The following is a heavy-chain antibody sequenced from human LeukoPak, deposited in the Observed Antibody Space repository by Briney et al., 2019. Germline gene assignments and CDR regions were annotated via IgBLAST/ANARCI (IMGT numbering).Heavy chain of an antibody. CDR3: AKKAPEGSGYVSDYYGMEV. CDR1: GFTFSSYG. J-gene: IGHJ6*02. V-gene: IGHV3-30*18. D-gene: IGHD5-12*01. Sequence: PGRSLRLSCAASGFTFSSYGMHWVRQAPGKGLEWVAVISYDGSNKYYADSVKGRFTISRDNSKNTLYLQMNSLRAEDTAVYYCAKKAPEGSGYVSDYYGMEVWGQGTTVTGAS. CDR2: ISYDGSNK.